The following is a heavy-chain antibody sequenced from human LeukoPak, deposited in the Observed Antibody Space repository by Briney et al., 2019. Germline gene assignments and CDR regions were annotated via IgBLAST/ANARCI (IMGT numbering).Heavy chain of an antibody. CDR2: ISGSGGST. V-gene: IGHV3-23*01. Sequence: AISGSGGSTYYADSVKGRFTISRDNSKNTLYLQMNSLRAEDTAVYYCAKDLGSQTMDTAMDYWGQGTLVTVSS. D-gene: IGHD5-18*01. CDR3: AKDLGSQTMDTAMDY. J-gene: IGHJ4*02.